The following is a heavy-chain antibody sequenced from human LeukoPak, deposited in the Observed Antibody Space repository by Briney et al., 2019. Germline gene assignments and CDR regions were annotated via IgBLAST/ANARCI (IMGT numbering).Heavy chain of an antibody. D-gene: IGHD2-2*01. CDR2: TYYRSKWYN. J-gene: IGHJ3*02. Sequence: SQTLSLTSAISGDSVSSNSAAWNWIRQSPSRGLEWLGRTYYRSKWYNDYAVSVKSRITINPDTSKNQFSLQLNSVTPEDTAVYYCARAYCSSTSCYVWAFDIWGQGTMVTVSS. CDR1: GDSVSSNSAA. V-gene: IGHV6-1*01. CDR3: ARAYCSSTSCYVWAFDI.